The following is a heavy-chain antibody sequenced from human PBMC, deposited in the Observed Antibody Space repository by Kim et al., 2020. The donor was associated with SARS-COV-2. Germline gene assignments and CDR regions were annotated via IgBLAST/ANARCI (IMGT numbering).Heavy chain of an antibody. D-gene: IGHD4-17*01. CDR2: I. CDR3: ARENYGDLR. J-gene: IGHJ4*02. V-gene: IGHV3-48*03. Sequence: IYYAESVKGRCTVSRDNTRSSLFLQMNSLRPEDTGIYYCARENYGDLRWGQGTLVTVSP.